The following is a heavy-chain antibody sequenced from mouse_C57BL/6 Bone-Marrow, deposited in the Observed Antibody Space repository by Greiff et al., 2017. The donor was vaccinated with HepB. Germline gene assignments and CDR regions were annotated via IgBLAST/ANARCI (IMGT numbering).Heavy chain of an antibody. CDR3: AREDYGSSYVEAY. V-gene: IGHV1-50*01. J-gene: IGHJ3*01. D-gene: IGHD1-1*01. Sequence: QVQLQQPGAELVKPGASVKLSCKASGYTFTSYWMQWVKQRPGQGLEWIGEIDPSDSYTNYNQKFKGKATLTVDTSSSTAYMQLSSLTSEDSAVYYCAREDYGSSYVEAYWGQGTLVTVSA. CDR1: GYTFTSYW. CDR2: IDPSDSYT.